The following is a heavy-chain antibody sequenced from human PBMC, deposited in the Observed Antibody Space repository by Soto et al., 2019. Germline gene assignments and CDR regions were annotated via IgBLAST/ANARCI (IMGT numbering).Heavy chain of an antibody. CDR1: GFTFSRAW. CDR2: IKSRAEGVTK. J-gene: IGHJ5*02. CDR3: TVVKRCQQYSTSGYWFDP. D-gene: IGHD1-26*01. Sequence: GGSLTLSCAASGFTFSRAWMSWVRRAPGGGVEWVGRIKSRAEGVTKNYAAPVRGRFTISRDDSENMLYLQMNSLKTADTAVYYCTVVKRCQQYSTSGYWFDPWGPGTLVTVSS. V-gene: IGHV3-15*06.